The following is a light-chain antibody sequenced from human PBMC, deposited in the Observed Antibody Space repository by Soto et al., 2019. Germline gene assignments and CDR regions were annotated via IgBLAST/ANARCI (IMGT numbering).Light chain of an antibody. Sequence: DIQMTQSPSTLSASVGDRVTITCRASQSVSTWLVWYQQRPGKAPKLLIHDASSLERGVPSRFSGSGSGTEFTLTISSLQPDDFAAYYCQQYDTYPSTFGQGTKVEIK. CDR1: QSVSTW. V-gene: IGKV1-5*01. CDR3: QQYDTYPST. J-gene: IGKJ1*01. CDR2: DAS.